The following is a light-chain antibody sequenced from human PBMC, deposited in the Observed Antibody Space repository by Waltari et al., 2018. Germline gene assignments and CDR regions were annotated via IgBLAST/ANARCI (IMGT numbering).Light chain of an antibody. V-gene: IGKV3-11*01. J-gene: IGKJ4*01. CDR3: QQRRNWPLT. Sequence: SCRTSQSFGTYLPWYQRRPGQSPRLLIYDASYRATGIPARFSGSGSETDFTLTISSLQPEDFAVYYCQQRRNWPLTFGGGTRVEI. CDR1: QSFGTY. CDR2: DAS.